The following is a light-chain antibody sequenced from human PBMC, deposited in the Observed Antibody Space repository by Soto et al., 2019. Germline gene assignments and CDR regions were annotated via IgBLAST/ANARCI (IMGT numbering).Light chain of an antibody. V-gene: IGLV2-14*01. J-gene: IGLJ2*01. CDR1: SSDVGGYNY. CDR2: DVS. Sequence: QSALTQPASVSGSPGQSITISCTGTSSDVGGYNYVSWYQQHPGKAPKLMIYDVSNRPSGVSNRFSGSKSGNPASLTISGLQAEDEAAYYCSSYTSSSTLVVFGGGTKLTVL. CDR3: SSYTSSSTLVV.